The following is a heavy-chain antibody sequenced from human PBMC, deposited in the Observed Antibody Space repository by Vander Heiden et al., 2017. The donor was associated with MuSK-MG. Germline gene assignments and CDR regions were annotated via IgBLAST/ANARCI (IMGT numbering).Heavy chain of an antibody. CDR3: AKGLTTVDV. CDR1: GFIFSDYA. V-gene: IGHV3-23*01. J-gene: IGHJ6*02. CDR2: IAAAGT. D-gene: IGHD1-1*01. Sequence: EVQLSDSGGDLVQPGGSLELSCRASGFIFSDYAMNWVRQAPGKGLEWVSTIAAAGTYYADSVKGRFTISRDNSKSTLYLQMSSLRAEDTAVYYCAKGLTTVDVWGQGTTVTVSS.